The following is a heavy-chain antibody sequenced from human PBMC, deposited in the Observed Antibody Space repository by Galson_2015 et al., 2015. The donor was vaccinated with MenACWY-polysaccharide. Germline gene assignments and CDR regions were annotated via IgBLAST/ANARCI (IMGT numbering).Heavy chain of an antibody. J-gene: IGHJ4*02. V-gene: IGHV5-51*01. CDR2: IFPGDSDT. Sequence: GLEWMGVIFPGDSDTRYSPSFQGQVTISADKSISTAYLQWSSLKASDTAMYYCARPSYSSSWNPFDYWGQGSL. D-gene: IGHD6-13*01. CDR3: ARPSYSSSWNPFDY.